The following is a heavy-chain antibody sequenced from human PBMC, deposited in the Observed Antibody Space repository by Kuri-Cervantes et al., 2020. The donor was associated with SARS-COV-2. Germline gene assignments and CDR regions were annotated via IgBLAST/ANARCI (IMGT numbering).Heavy chain of an antibody. D-gene: IGHD6-6*01. CDR3: AREGSRSSSHPGYY. V-gene: IGHV1-69*04. Sequence: SVKVSCKASGGTFSSYAISWVRQAPGQGLEWMGRVIPILGTANYAQKFQGRVTITADKSTSTAYMELSSLRSEDTAVYYCAREGSRSSSHPGYYWGQGTLVTVSS. J-gene: IGHJ4*02. CDR1: GGTFSSYA. CDR2: VIPILGTA.